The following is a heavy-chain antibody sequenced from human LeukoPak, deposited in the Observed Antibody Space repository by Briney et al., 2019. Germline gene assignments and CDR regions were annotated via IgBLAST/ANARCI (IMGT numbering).Heavy chain of an antibody. Sequence: SETLSLTCSVSGGSISSYYWSWIRQPPGKGLEWIGYIYYSGSTNYNPSLKSRVTISVDTSENQFSLKLSSVTAADTAVYYCARYCSSTSCYYWTAFDIWGQGTMVTVSS. D-gene: IGHD2-2*01. V-gene: IGHV4-59*01. J-gene: IGHJ3*02. CDR1: GGSISSYY. CDR3: ARYCSSTSCYYWTAFDI. CDR2: IYYSGST.